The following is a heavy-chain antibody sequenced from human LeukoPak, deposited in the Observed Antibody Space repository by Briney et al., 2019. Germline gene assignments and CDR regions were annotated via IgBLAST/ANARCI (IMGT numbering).Heavy chain of an antibody. CDR1: GFTFSSYS. CDR2: ISSSSSYI. Sequence: GGSLRLSCAASGFTFSSYSMNWVRQAPGKGLEWVSSISSSSSYIYYADSVKGRFTISRDNAKNSLYLQMNSLRAEDTAVYYCAREGNYDFSPPVDPWGQGTLVTVSS. J-gene: IGHJ5*02. D-gene: IGHD3-3*01. CDR3: AREGNYDFSPPVDP. V-gene: IGHV3-21*01.